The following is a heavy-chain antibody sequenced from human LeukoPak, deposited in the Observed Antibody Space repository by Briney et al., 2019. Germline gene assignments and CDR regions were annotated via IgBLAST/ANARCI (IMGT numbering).Heavy chain of an antibody. CDR2: INPNSGGT. Sequence: ASVKVSCKASGYTFTGYYMHWVRQAPGQGLEWMGWINPNSGGTNYAQKFQGRVTMTRDTSISTAYMELSRLRSDDTAVYYCARNPDIVVVPAAPYYYYGMDVWGQGTTVTVSS. V-gene: IGHV1-2*02. D-gene: IGHD2-2*01. CDR1: GYTFTGYY. CDR3: ARNPDIVVVPAAPYYYYGMDV. J-gene: IGHJ6*02.